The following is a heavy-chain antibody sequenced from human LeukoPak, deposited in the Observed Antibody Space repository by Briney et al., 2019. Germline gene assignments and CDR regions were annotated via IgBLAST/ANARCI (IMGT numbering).Heavy chain of an antibody. CDR1: GGLISISTYY. J-gene: IGHJ3*02. CDR2: IYYSGTT. CDR3: ARGPYSYDSSGAFDI. Sequence: SETLSLTCTVSGGLISISTYYWGWIRQPPGKGLEWIGSIYYSGTTHYNPSLKSRVTIAVDTSKNQFSLKLSSVTAADTAVYFCARGPYSYDSSGAFDIWGQGTMVTVSS. D-gene: IGHD3-22*01. V-gene: IGHV4-39*07.